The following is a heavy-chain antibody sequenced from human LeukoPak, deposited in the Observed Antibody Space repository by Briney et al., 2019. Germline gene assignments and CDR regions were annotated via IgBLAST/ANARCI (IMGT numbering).Heavy chain of an antibody. J-gene: IGHJ5*02. D-gene: IGHD1-7*01. CDR1: GYTLTELS. Sequence: GASVKVSCKVSGYTLTELSMHWVRQTPGKGLEWMGGFDPEDGETIYAQKFQGRVTMTEDTSTDTAYMELSSLRSEDTAVYYCATDITGTTRWFDPWGQGTLVTVSS. CDR3: ATDITGTTRWFDP. V-gene: IGHV1-24*01. CDR2: FDPEDGET.